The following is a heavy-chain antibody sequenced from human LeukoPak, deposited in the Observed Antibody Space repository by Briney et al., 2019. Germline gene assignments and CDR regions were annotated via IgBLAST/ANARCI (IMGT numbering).Heavy chain of an antibody. Sequence: SETLSLTCTVSGYSISSGYYWGWIRQPPGKGLEWIGSIYHSGSTYYNPSLKRRVTRSVDTSKNQFSLKLSSVTAADTAVYYCARGGYDFWSGYSIGAFDIWGQGTMVTVSS. CDR2: IYHSGST. CDR3: ARGGYDFWSGYSIGAFDI. CDR1: GYSISSGYY. V-gene: IGHV4-38-2*02. J-gene: IGHJ3*02. D-gene: IGHD3-3*01.